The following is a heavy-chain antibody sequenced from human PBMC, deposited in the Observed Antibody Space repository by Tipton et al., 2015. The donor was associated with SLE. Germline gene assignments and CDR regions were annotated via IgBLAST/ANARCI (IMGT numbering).Heavy chain of an antibody. V-gene: IGHV4-59*01. D-gene: IGHD3-10*01. CDR1: GGSFSIYY. CDR2: IYYSGSS. CDR3: ARGTMVNLGYFDL. Sequence: TLSLTCTVSGGSFSIYYWSWIRQPPGKGLEWIANIYYSGSSNYNPSLKGRVAISQDTSKNQFSLRLNSVTAADTAVYYCARGTMVNLGYFDLWGRGTLVTVSS. J-gene: IGHJ2*01.